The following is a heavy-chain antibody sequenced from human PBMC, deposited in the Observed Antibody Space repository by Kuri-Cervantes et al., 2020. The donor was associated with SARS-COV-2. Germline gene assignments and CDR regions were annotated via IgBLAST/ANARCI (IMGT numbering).Heavy chain of an antibody. CDR3: ARAGGSGGTSNYYYYMDV. CDR2: TSSGSTYI. Sequence: GGSLRLSCAASRFTFSSHSMNWVRQAPGKWLEWVSCTSSGSTYIYYEDSVKDRFTISRDNAKNSLYLQMNSLRAEDQAVYYCARAGGSGGTSNYYYYMDVWGKGTTVTVSS. V-gene: IGHV3-21*01. CDR1: RFTFSSHS. J-gene: IGHJ6*03. D-gene: IGHD2-15*01.